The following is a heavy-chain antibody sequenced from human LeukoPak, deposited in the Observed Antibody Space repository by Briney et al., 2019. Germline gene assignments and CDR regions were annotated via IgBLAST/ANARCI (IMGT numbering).Heavy chain of an antibody. V-gene: IGHV4-61*08. CDR3: ARSSSSAQGAFDI. J-gene: IGHJ3*02. Sequence: SETLSLTCTVSGGSISGGGYYWSWIRQPPGQALEWIGYIYDSGSTNYIPSLKSRVTISVDTSKNQFSLKLSSVTAADTAVYYCARSSSSAQGAFDIWGQGTMVTVSS. CDR2: IYDSGST. D-gene: IGHD6-6*01. CDR1: GGSISGGGYY.